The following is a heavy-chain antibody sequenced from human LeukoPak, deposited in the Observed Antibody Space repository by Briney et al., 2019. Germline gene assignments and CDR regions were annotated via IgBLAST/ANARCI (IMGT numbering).Heavy chain of an antibody. CDR3: AKDLYCSGGSCYPYGMDV. CDR2: IRYDGSNK. D-gene: IGHD2-15*01. CDR1: AFTFSSYG. Sequence: PGRSLRLSCAASAFTFSSYGMHWVRQAPGKGLEWVAFIRYDGSNKYYADSVKARFTISRDNSKNTLYLQMNSLRAEDTAAYYCAKDLYCSGGSCYPYGMDVWGQGTTVTVSS. J-gene: IGHJ6*02. V-gene: IGHV3-30*02.